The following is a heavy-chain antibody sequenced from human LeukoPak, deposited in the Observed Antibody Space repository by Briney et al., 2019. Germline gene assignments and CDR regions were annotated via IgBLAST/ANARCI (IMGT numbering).Heavy chain of an antibody. CDR1: GFTFSNYA. Sequence: GRSLRLSCAVSGFTFSNYAMHWVRQAPGKGLEWVAVISYDGRNKSYADSVKGRFTISRDNSKNTLYLQMNSLRAEDTALYYCARSTTMFRGVNDYWGQGTLVTVSS. CDR3: ARSTTMFRGVNDY. V-gene: IGHV3-30*04. D-gene: IGHD3-10*01. J-gene: IGHJ4*02. CDR2: ISYDGRNK.